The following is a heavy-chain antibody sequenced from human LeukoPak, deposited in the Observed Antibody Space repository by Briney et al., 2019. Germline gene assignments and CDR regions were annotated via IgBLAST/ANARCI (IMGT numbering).Heavy chain of an antibody. V-gene: IGHV1-46*01. CDR2: INPSGGST. CDR1: GYTFTSYY. J-gene: IGHJ6*02. D-gene: IGHD3-3*01. Sequence: ASVKVSCKASGYTFTSYYMHWVRQAPRQGLEWMGIINPSGGSTSYAQKFQGRVTMTRDSSTSTVYMELSSLRSEDTAVYYCARDRSITIFGVVNGMDVWGQGTTVTVSS. CDR3: ARDRSITIFGVVNGMDV.